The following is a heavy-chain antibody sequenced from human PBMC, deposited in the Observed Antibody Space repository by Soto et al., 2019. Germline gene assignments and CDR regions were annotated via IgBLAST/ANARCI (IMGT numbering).Heavy chain of an antibody. D-gene: IGHD2-15*01. Sequence: GESLKISCKGSGYSFTTSWISWVRQMPGKGLEWMGRIDPSDSYTNYSPSFQGHVTISVDKSISTAYLQWSSLKASDSAMYYCARHGVVVCSTLGDYWGQGTLVTVSS. V-gene: IGHV5-10-1*01. CDR2: IDPSDSYT. CDR1: GYSFTTSW. CDR3: ARHGVVVCSTLGDY. J-gene: IGHJ4*02.